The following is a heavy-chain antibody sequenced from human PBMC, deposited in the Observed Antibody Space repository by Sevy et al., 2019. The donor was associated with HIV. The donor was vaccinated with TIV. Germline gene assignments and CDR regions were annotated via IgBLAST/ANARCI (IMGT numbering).Heavy chain of an antibody. V-gene: IGHV1-69*13. Sequence: ASVKVSCKASGGTVTTSGISWVRQVPGQGLEWMGGIIPILGTTNYAQRFQYRVTITADESTKTAYMELSSLRSEDTAVYYCARGGGNGWYYFDYWGQATSVTVSS. J-gene: IGHJ4*02. D-gene: IGHD6-19*01. CDR2: IIPILGTT. CDR3: ARGGGNGWYYFDY. CDR1: GGTVTTSG.